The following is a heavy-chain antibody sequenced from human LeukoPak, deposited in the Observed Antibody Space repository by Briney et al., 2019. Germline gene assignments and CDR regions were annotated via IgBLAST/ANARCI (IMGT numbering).Heavy chain of an antibody. CDR3: VRAEGFGVSTLWFDT. CDR1: GVSINGGDYY. CDR2: IYHSGIS. D-gene: IGHD3-3*01. J-gene: IGHJ5*02. Sequence: SETLSLTCTVSGVSINGGDYYWSWIRQPPGKGLEWIGNIYHSGISFYNPSLKSRVSMSLDMSQNQVSLRLATVTAADTAMYYCVRAEGFGVSTLWFDTWGQGALVTISS. V-gene: IGHV4-30-2*01.